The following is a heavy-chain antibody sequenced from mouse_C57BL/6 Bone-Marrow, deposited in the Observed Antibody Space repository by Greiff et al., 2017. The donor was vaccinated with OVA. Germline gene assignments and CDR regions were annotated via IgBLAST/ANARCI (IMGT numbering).Heavy chain of an antibody. CDR1: GFTFSSYD. D-gene: IGHD2-4*01. J-gene: IGHJ2*01. V-gene: IGHV5-4*03. Sequence: EVKLMESGGGLVKPGGSLKLSCAASGFTFSSYDMSWVRQTPEKRLEWVATISDGGSYTYYPDNVKGRFTISRDNAKNNLYLQMSHLKSEDTAMYYCAYDFFDYWGQGTTLTVSS. CDR3: AYDFFDY. CDR2: ISDGGSYT.